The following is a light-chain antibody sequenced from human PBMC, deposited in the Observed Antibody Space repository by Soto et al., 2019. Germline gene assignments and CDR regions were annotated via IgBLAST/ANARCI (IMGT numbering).Light chain of an antibody. CDR1: QSVSSSY. J-gene: IGKJ1*01. CDR3: QQYGSSSWT. Sequence: EIVLTQSPGTLSLSPGERATLSCRASQSVSSSYLAWYQQKPGQAPRLLISGASSRATGIPDRFSGSGSGTDFTLTISRLEPEDFAVYYCQQYGSSSWTVGQGTKVEIK. V-gene: IGKV3-20*01. CDR2: GAS.